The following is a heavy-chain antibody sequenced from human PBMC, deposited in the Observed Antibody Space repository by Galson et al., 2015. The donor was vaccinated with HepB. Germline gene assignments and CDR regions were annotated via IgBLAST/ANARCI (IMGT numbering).Heavy chain of an antibody. CDR3: ARAEEGRGYFDY. CDR2: AYHSGGT. Sequence: WVRQPPGVGLEWIGEAYHSGGTKYRPSLKSRVTISVDKSKNQFSLKLTSVTAADTAVYFCARAEEGRGYFDYWGQGTLVTVSS. V-gene: IGHV4-4*01. D-gene: IGHD3-10*01. J-gene: IGHJ4*02.